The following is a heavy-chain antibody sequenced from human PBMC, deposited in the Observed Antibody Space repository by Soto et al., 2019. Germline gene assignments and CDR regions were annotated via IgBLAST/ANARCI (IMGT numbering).Heavy chain of an antibody. J-gene: IGHJ4*02. CDR3: ARHVTTMTTVVAFDY. Sequence: SETLSLTCTVSGGSLSGYYWSWIRQPPGKGLEWIGYIYYSGSTNYNPSLKSRVTISVDTSKNQFSLKLSSVTAADTAVYYCARHVTTMTTVVAFDYWGPGTLVTVSS. D-gene: IGHD4-17*01. CDR1: GGSLSGYY. CDR2: IYYSGST. V-gene: IGHV4-59*08.